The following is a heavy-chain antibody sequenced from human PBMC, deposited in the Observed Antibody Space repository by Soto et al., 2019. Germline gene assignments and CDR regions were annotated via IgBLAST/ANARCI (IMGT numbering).Heavy chain of an antibody. CDR2: IYWDDDK. CDR3: APRVLRTVFGLVTTTAIYFDF. D-gene: IGHD3-3*01. CDR1: GFSLTTSGVG. Sequence: QITLNESGPTVVRPTETLTLTCRFSGFSLTTSGVGVGWIRQSPGKAPEWLALIYWDDDKRNSASLKSRLTNPKDPSKNHAVLTVCDLDPTDTATYYCAPRVLRTVFGLVTTTAIYFDFWGQGTQVAVSS. J-gene: IGHJ4*02. V-gene: IGHV2-5*02.